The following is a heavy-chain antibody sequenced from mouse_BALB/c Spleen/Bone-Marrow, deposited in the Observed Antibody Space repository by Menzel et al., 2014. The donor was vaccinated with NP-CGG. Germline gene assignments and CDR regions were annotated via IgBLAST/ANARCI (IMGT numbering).Heavy chain of an antibody. CDR3: ARINGYDY. CDR1: GYTFTSYW. D-gene: IGHD2-2*01. J-gene: IGHJ2*01. Sequence: VQLQQSGAELVKPGASVKLSCKASGYTFTSYWMHWVKQRPGQGLEWIGEIDPGTGRTDYNKKFKSRATLTVDKSSSTAYMHLSSPTSEDSAVYYCARINGYDYWGQGTTLTVSP. CDR2: IDPGTGRT. V-gene: IGHV1S81*02.